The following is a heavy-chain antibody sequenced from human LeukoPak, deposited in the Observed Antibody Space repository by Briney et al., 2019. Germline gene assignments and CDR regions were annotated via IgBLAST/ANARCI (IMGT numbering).Heavy chain of an antibody. CDR1: GFTFSSYS. D-gene: IGHD2-2*01. V-gene: IGHV3-48*04. CDR2: ISSSSSTI. Sequence: PGGSLRLSCAASGFTFSSYSMNWVRQAPGKGLEWVSYISSSSSTIYYADSVKGRFTISRDNAKNSLYLQMNSLRAEDTAVYYCATEGYCSSTSCYAALRDYYYYYGMDVWGQGTTVTVSS. J-gene: IGHJ6*02. CDR3: ATEGYCSSTSCYAALRDYYYYYGMDV.